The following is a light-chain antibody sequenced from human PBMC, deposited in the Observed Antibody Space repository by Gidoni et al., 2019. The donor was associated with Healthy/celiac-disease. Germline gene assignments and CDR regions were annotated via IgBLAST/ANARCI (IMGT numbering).Light chain of an antibody. CDR2: EVS. V-gene: IGLV2-8*01. CDR3: SSYAGSNNSV. Sequence: QSALTQPPSASGSPGPSVTISCTGTSSDVGGYNYVSWYHQHPGKAPKLMIYEVSKRPSGVPDRFSGSKSGNTASLTVSGLQAEDEADYYCSSYAGSNNSVFGTGTKVTVL. J-gene: IGLJ1*01. CDR1: SSDVGGYNY.